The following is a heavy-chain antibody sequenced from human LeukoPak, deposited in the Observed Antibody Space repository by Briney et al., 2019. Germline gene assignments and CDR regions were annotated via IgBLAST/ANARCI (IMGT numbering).Heavy chain of an antibody. V-gene: IGHV3-15*05. CDR1: GFTFSNAW. Sequence: GGSLRLSCAASGFTFSNAWMSWVRQAPGKGLEWVGRIKSKTDGGTTDYAAPVKGRFTISRDDSKNTLYLKMNSLKTEDTAVYYCTTKTIYCSSTSCSNAFDYWGQGTLVTVSS. J-gene: IGHJ4*02. CDR2: IKSKTDGGTT. CDR3: TTKTIYCSSTSCSNAFDY. D-gene: IGHD2-2*01.